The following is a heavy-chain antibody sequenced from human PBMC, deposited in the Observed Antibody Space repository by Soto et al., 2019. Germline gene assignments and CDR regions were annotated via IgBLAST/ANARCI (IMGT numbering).Heavy chain of an antibody. CDR1: GYTFTSYY. CDR3: ARDRYPCSSTSCYADAFDI. V-gene: IGHV1-46*03. CDR2: INPSGGST. Sequence: QVQLVQSGAEVKKPGASVKVSCKASGYTFTSYYMHWVRQAHGQGLEWMGVINPSGGSTSYAQKFQGRDTMTRETSTSTVYMELSSLRSEDTAVYYCARDRYPCSSTSCYADAFDIWGQGTMVTVSS. D-gene: IGHD2-2*01. J-gene: IGHJ3*02.